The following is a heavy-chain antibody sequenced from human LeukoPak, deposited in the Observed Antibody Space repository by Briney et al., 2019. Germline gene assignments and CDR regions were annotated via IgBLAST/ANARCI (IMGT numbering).Heavy chain of an antibody. CDR2: ISGSGGST. V-gene: IGHV3-23*01. J-gene: IGHJ4*02. CDR1: GFAFSSYA. CDR3: AKDEYGSGRYDY. D-gene: IGHD3-10*01. Sequence: PGGSLRLSCAASGFAFSSYAMSWVRQAPGKGLEWVSAISGSGGSTYYADSVKGRFTISRDNSKNTLYLQMNSLRAEDTAVYYCAKDEYGSGRYDYWGQGTLVTVSS.